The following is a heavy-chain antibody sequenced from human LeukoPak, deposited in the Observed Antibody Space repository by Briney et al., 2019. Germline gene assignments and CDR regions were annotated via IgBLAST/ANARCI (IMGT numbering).Heavy chain of an antibody. CDR2: ISGTGGTT. Sequence: GVSLTLSCAASIFTFSSYRMSCVRHAPGKGREWVSAISGTGGTTYYADSVKGRFTNSRDNSKNTLYLQMNSMRAEDTAVYYCAKNGDRGAYCSGGSCYPYYYYYMDVWGKGTTVTISS. V-gene: IGHV3-23*01. CDR1: IFTFSSYR. D-gene: IGHD2-15*01. J-gene: IGHJ6*03. CDR3: AKNGDRGAYCSGGSCYPYYYYYMDV.